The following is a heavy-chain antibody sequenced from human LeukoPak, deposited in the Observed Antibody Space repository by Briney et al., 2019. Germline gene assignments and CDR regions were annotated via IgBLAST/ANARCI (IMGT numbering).Heavy chain of an antibody. CDR3: ARTVVVAATTDY. CDR2: IYYSGST. CDR1: GGSISSSSYY. D-gene: IGHD2-15*01. V-gene: IGHV4-39*07. J-gene: IGHJ4*02. Sequence: SETLSLTCTVFGGSISSSSYYWGWIRQPPGKGLEWIGSIYYSGSTYYNPSLKSRVTISVDTSKNQFSLKLSSVTAADTAVYYCARTVVVAATTDYWGQGTLVTVSS.